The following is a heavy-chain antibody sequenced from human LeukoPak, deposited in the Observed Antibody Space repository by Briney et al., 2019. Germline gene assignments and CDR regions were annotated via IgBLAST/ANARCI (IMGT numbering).Heavy chain of an antibody. Sequence: GGSLRLSCAASGFTFSSYAMSWVRQAPGKGLEWVSAISGSGGSTYYADSVKGRFTISRDNSKNTLYLQMNSLRAEDTAAYYCAKDLVVTYYYDSSGLPRGQGTLVTVSS. CDR2: ISGSGGST. J-gene: IGHJ4*02. V-gene: IGHV3-23*01. CDR1: GFTFSSYA. CDR3: AKDLVVTYYYDSSGLP. D-gene: IGHD3-22*01.